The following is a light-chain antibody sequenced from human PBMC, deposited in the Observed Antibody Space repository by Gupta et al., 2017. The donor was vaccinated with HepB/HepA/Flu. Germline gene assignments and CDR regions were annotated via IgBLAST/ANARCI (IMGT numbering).Light chain of an antibody. CDR1: SSNIGSNY. J-gene: IGLJ3*02. V-gene: IGLV1-47*02. Sequence: QSVLTQPPSASGTPGQRVTISCSGSSSNIGSNYVYWYQQLPGTAPKVLSKSTDQRPSGVLDRVACSKSGSSGSRPISGLRSEDEAVDDCAEWDDRLSGPVFGGGTKLTVL. CDR3: AEWDDRLSGPV. CDR2: STD.